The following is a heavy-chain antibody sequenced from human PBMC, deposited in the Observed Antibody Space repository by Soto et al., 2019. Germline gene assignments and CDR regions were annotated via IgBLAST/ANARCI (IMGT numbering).Heavy chain of an antibody. Sequence: QVQLQESGPGLVKPSQTLSLTCTVSGASISTGPHYWSWFRQPPGKGLERIRYFFSSGTTHYNPSLKSQLSISLDPSKDHCALNLSSVTAADTAVYYCASGPTVTTDYWGQGALVTVSS. CDR3: ASGPTVTTDY. CDR1: GASISTGPHY. V-gene: IGHV4-30-4*01. CDR2: FFSSGTT. D-gene: IGHD4-17*01. J-gene: IGHJ4*02.